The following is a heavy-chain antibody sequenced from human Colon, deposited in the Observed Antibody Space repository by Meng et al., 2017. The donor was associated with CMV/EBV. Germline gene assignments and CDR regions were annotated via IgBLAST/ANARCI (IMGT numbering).Heavy chain of an antibody. CDR2: ISCHGGIK. D-gene: IGHD1-26*01. CDR3: ARDPRVGSPDYFDY. V-gene: IGHV3-30*04. Sequence: GESLKISCIASGFTFSSYPMHWVRQAPGKGLEWVAVISCHGGIKLYADSVKGRFTISRDDSKNTLYLQMDSLRTEDTAVYYCARDPRVGSPDYFDYWGQGALVTVSS. J-gene: IGHJ4*02. CDR1: GFTFSSYP.